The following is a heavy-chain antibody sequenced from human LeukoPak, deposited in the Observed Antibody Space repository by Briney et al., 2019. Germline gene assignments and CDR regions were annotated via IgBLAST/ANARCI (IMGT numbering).Heavy chain of an antibody. CDR2: ISGSGGST. J-gene: IGHJ6*04. V-gene: IGHV3-23*01. Sequence: GGSLRLSCAASGFTFSDYYMSWVRQAPGKGLEWVSAISGSGGSTYYADSVKGRFTISRDNSKNSLYLQMNSLRAEDTAVYYCAELGITMIGGVWGKGTTVTISS. CDR3: AELGITMIGGV. D-gene: IGHD3-10*02. CDR1: GFTFSDYY.